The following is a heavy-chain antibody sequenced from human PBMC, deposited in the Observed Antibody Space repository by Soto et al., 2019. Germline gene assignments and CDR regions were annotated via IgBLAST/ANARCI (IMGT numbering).Heavy chain of an antibody. CDR2: IWYDGSNK. CDR1: GFTFSSYG. Sequence: QVQLVESGGGVVQPGRSLRLSCAASGFTFSSYGMHWVRQAPGKGLEWVAVIWYDGSNKYYADSVKGRFTISRDNSKNTLYLQMNSLRAEDTAVYYCARDPAPDDYGDSFDYWGQGTLSPSPQ. CDR3: ARDPAPDDYGDSFDY. J-gene: IGHJ4*02. V-gene: IGHV3-33*01. D-gene: IGHD4-17*01.